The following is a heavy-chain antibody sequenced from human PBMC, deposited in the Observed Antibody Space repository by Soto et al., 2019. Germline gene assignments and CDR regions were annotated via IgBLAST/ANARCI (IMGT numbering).Heavy chain of an antibody. CDR3: AGGGGGYDYADFDY. CDR2: IIPIFGTA. Sequence: QVQLVQSGAEVKKPGSSVKVSCKASGGTFSSYAITWVRQAPGQGLEWMGGIIPIFGTANYAQKFRGRVTITADESPSTAYMELSSLRAEDTALYYCAGGGGGYDYADFDYWGQGTLVSVSS. J-gene: IGHJ4*02. CDR1: GGTFSSYA. D-gene: IGHD5-12*01. V-gene: IGHV1-69*01.